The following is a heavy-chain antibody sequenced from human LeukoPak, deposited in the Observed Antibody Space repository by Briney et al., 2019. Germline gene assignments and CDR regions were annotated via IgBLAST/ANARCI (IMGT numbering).Heavy chain of an antibody. CDR1: GFTFSSYW. D-gene: IGHD3-10*01. CDR2: ISWNSGHK. Sequence: GGSLRLSCAASGFTFSSYWMHWVRQAPGKGLVWVSGISWNSGHKGYADSVKGRFTISRDNAKNSLYLRMNSLRAEDTALYYCAKDRRPTVSGGYFDLWGRGTLVIVSS. V-gene: IGHV3-9*01. CDR3: AKDRRPTVSGGYFDL. J-gene: IGHJ2*01.